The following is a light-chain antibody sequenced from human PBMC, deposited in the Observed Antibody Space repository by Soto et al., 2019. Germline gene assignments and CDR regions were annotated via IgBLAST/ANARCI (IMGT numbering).Light chain of an antibody. CDR3: QQYDGSPLT. CDR1: QSVSSSY. J-gene: IGKJ4*02. CDR2: GAS. V-gene: IGKV3-20*01. Sequence: EIVLTQSPGTLSLSPGERATLSCRASQSVSSSYLAWYQQKPGKAPRLLISGASSRATGIPDRFSGGGSGTDFTLPISRLEPEDFAVYFCQQYDGSPLTFGGGTKVEIK.